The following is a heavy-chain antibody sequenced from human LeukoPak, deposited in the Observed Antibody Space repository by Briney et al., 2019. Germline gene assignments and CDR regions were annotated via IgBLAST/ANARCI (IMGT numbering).Heavy chain of an antibody. J-gene: IGHJ4*02. CDR1: GYTFTGYY. V-gene: IGHV1-2*06. D-gene: IGHD2-15*01. Sequence: ASVKVSCKASGYTFTGYYMHWVRQAPGQGLEWMGRINAYSGGTNYAQKLQGRVTMTRDTSISTAYMELSRLRSDDTAVYCCAREGPGRWWVSFDDWGQGTLVTVSS. CDR2: INAYSGGT. CDR3: AREGPGRWWVSFDD.